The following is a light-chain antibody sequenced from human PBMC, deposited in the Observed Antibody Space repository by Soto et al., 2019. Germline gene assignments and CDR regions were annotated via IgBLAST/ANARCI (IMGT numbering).Light chain of an antibody. V-gene: IGKV3-15*01. J-gene: IGKJ1*01. CDR2: GAT. Sequence: EIVMTQSPATLSVSPGERATLACRASQSVSNNLAWYQQKPSQAPRLLIYGATTRATGIPARFSGSGSGTEFTLTISSLQSEDFAVYYCQQYNNWSRTFGQGTKVDIK. CDR1: QSVSNN. CDR3: QQYNNWSRT.